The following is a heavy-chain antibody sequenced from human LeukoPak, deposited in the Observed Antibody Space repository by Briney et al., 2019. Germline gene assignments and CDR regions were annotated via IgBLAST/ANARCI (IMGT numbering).Heavy chain of an antibody. V-gene: IGHV3-66*01. Sequence: GXXRLXCAASGFTATGTNMSWVRQAPGKGLEWVSVIYSSGITNYADSVRGRFTISRDNSKNTLYLQMNSLRAEDTAVYYCARDAWGMIGGFIWGQGTMVTVSS. CDR2: IYSSGIT. CDR1: GFTATGTN. D-gene: IGHD3-16*01. CDR3: ARDAWGMIGGFI. J-gene: IGHJ3*02.